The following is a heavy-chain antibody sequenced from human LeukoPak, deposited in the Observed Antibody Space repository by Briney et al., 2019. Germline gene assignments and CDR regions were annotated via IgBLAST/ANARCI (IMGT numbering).Heavy chain of an antibody. D-gene: IGHD6-6*01. CDR1: GFTFSSYE. Sequence: AGGSLRLSCAASGFTFSSYEMNWVRQAPGKGLEWVSYISSSGSTIYYADSVKGRFTISRGYAKNSLYLQMNSLRAEDTAVYYCARDGSSSRHDAFDIWGQGTMVTVSS. J-gene: IGHJ3*02. CDR3: ARDGSSSRHDAFDI. CDR2: ISSSGSTI. V-gene: IGHV3-48*03.